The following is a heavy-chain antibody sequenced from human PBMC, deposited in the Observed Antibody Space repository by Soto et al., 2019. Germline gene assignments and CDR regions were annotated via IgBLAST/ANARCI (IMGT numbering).Heavy chain of an antibody. Sequence: ASGKVSCKASGYTFTSYGISWVRQAPGQGLEWMGWTSAYKGNTNYAQKLQGRVTMTTDTSTSTAYMELRSLRSDDTAVYYCARRQWLVGGYYYGMDVWGQGTTVTVSS. CDR3: ARRQWLVGGYYYGMDV. D-gene: IGHD6-19*01. J-gene: IGHJ6*02. CDR1: GYTFTSYG. V-gene: IGHV1-18*01. CDR2: TSAYKGNT.